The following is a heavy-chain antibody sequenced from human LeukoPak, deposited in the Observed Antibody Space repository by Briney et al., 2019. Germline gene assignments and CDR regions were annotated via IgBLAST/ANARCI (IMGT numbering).Heavy chain of an antibody. Sequence: PSETLSLTCTVSGGSISSSSYYWGWLPQPPGKGLECIGSFYYSGSTYYNPALKRRVTITVDTTKNHYSLKLSSVTAADTAVYYCTSQQSVARFDPWGQGTLVTVCS. CDR1: GGSISSSSYY. D-gene: IGHD6-19*01. CDR3: TSQQSVARFDP. V-gene: IGHV4-39*01. J-gene: IGHJ5*02. CDR2: FYYSGST.